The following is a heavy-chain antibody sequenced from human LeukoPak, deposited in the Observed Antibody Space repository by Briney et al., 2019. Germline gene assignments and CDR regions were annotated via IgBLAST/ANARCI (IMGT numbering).Heavy chain of an antibody. Sequence: SETLSLTCTVSGGSISSGGYYWSWIRQHPGKGLEWIGYIYYSGSTYYNPSLKSRVTISVDTSKNQFSLKLSSVTAADTAVYYCARVVEPISSQGDYYYYMDVWGKGITVTVSS. J-gene: IGHJ6*03. V-gene: IGHV4-31*03. D-gene: IGHD2-2*01. CDR2: IYYSGST. CDR1: GGSISSGGYY. CDR3: ARVVEPISSQGDYYYYMDV.